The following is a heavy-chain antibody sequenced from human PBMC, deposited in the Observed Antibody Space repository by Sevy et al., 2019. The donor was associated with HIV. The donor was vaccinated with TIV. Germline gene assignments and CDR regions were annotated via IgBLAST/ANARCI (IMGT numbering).Heavy chain of an antibody. Sequence: GGSLRLSCAASGFRFSSYEMNWVHQAPGKGLEWVASISNSGTNIYYSDSVRCRFTISRDTDKNSLDLQMNSLRAEDTAVYYCARDLPPSATTVAHFDYWGQGTLVTVSS. J-gene: IGHJ4*02. CDR2: ISNSGTNI. CDR1: GFRFSSYE. V-gene: IGHV3-48*03. CDR3: ARDLPPSATTVAHFDY. D-gene: IGHD4-17*01.